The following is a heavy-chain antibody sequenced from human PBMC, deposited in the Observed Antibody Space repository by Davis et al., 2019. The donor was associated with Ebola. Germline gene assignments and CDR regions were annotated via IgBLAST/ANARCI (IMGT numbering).Heavy chain of an antibody. V-gene: IGHV4-34*01. CDR3: AAHSSRYTDVDY. CDR1: GGSFSGYY. CDR2: INHSGST. D-gene: IGHD6-25*01. Sequence: MPSETLSLTCAVYGGSFSGYYWSWIRQPPGKGLEWIGEINHSGSTKYNPSLKSRANILVDTSRKQFSLRLSSVTAADTAVYYCAAHSSRYTDVDYWGQGTLVTVSS. J-gene: IGHJ4*02.